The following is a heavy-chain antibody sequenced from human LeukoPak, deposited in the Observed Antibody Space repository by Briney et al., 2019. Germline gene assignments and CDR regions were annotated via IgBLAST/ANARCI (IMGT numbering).Heavy chain of an antibody. CDR1: GDSISRNSHY. CDR2: LNPSGKI. CDR3: ARGRPSGDYFDF. D-gene: IGHD4-17*01. J-gene: IGHJ4*02. V-gene: IGHV4-61*02. Sequence: SGTLSLTCSVSGDSISRNSHYWCWIRQSAGKGLEWIGRLNPSGKIDYNPSLRSRLTMSLDPSENKLSLKLSSVTAADTALYYCARGRPSGDYFDFWGQGALVTVSS.